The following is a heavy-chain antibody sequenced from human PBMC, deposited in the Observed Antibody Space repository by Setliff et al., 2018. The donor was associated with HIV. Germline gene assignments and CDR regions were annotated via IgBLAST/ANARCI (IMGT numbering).Heavy chain of an antibody. V-gene: IGHV4-4*07. CDR1: GGSFGVYR. J-gene: IGHJ5*02. CDR2: IDSSGTT. Sequence: KPSETLSLTCTISGGSFGVYRWSWIRQSAGRGLEWIGRIDSSGTTDYKPSLKGRVAISVDTSRNQFSLRVTSVTAADTAVYFCARDHHSSGLGSYGPWGPGILVTVSS. D-gene: IGHD3-10*01. CDR3: ARDHHSSGLGSYGP.